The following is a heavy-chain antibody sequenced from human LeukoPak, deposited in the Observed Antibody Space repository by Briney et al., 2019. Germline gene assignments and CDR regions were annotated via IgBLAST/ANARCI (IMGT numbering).Heavy chain of an antibody. J-gene: IGHJ2*01. Sequence: SGPTLVKPTQTLTLTCTFSGFSLSTSGVGVGWIRQPPGKALEWLALIYWDDDKRYSPSLKSRLTITKDTSKNQVVLTMTNMDPVDTGTCYCAHNPGVYWYFDLWGRGTLVTVSS. D-gene: IGHD2-8*01. CDR3: AHNPGVYWYFDL. V-gene: IGHV2-5*02. CDR1: GFSLSTSGVG. CDR2: IYWDDDK.